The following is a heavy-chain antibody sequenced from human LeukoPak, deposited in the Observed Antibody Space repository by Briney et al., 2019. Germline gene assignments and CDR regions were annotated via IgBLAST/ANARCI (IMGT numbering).Heavy chain of an antibody. CDR3: AKDGYCSSTSCHGGYYFDY. J-gene: IGHJ4*02. Sequence: PGGSLRLSCAASGFTFSSYGMHWVRQAPGKGLEWVAVISYDGSNKYYADSVKGRFTISRDNSKNTLYLQMNSLRAEDTAVYYCAKDGYCSSTSCHGGYYFDYWGQGTLVTVSS. V-gene: IGHV3-30*18. D-gene: IGHD2-2*03. CDR2: ISYDGSNK. CDR1: GFTFSSYG.